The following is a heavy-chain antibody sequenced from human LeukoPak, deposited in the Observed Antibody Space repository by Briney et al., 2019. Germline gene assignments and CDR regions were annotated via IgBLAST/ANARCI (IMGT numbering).Heavy chain of an antibody. D-gene: IGHD5-18*01. J-gene: IGHJ4*02. Sequence: PGGSLRLSCAASGFTFSTYWMHWVGQAPGKGLVWVSRIHSDGRSTSYADSVNGRFTISRDNAKNTLYLQMNSLRAEDTAVYYCARDRPGNTAIDYWGQGTLVTVSS. V-gene: IGHV3-74*01. CDR1: GFTFSTYW. CDR2: IHSDGRST. CDR3: ARDRPGNTAIDY.